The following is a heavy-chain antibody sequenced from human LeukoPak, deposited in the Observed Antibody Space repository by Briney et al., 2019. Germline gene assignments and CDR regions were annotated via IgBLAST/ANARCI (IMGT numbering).Heavy chain of an antibody. CDR1: GYTFTSYG. D-gene: IGHD3-22*01. CDR2: INTNTGNP. Sequence: ASVKVSCKASGYTFTSYGISWVRQAPGQGLEWMGWINTNTGNPTYAQGFTGRFVFSLDTSVSTAYLQISSLKAEDTAVYYCARAPITMIVVVTTDNWFDPWGQGTLVTVSS. J-gene: IGHJ5*02. CDR3: ARAPITMIVVVTTDNWFDP. V-gene: IGHV7-4-1*02.